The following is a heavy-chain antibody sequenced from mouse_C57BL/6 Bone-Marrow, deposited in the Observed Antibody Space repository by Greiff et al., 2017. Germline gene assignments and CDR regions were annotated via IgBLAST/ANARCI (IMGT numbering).Heavy chain of an antibody. CDR2: FDPSDSYT. J-gene: IGHJ3*01. Sequence: QVQLKQSGAELVKPGASVKLSCKASGYTFTSYWMQWVKQRPGQGLEWIGEFDPSDSYTNYNQKFKGKATLTVDTSSSTAYMQLSSLTSEDSAVYYCARLGPYDGFAYWGQGTLVTVSA. D-gene: IGHD2-12*01. V-gene: IGHV1-50*01. CDR3: ARLGPYDGFAY. CDR1: GYTFTSYW.